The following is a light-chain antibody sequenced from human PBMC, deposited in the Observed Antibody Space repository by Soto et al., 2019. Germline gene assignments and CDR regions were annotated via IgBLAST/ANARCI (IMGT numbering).Light chain of an antibody. Sequence: EIVITQSPATLSVSPGERATLYCRASQSVSSNLAWYQQKPGQAPRLLIYGASTRATGIPARFSGSGSGTEFTLTISSLQSEDFAVYYCQQYNNWPPYTFGQGTKLEFK. CDR2: GAS. CDR1: QSVSSN. V-gene: IGKV3-15*01. CDR3: QQYNNWPPYT. J-gene: IGKJ2*01.